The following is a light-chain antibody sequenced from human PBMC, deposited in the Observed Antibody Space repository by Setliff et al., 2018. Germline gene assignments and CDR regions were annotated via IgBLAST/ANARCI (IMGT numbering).Light chain of an antibody. CDR3: SSYTSSSTQV. Sequence: QSALTQPASVSGSPGQSITISCTGTSSDVGGYNYVSWCQQHPDKAPKLMIFDVSNRPSGVSNRFSGSKSGNTASLTISGLQAEDEADYYCSSYTSSSTQVFGTGTKVT. V-gene: IGLV2-14*03. J-gene: IGLJ1*01. CDR2: DVS. CDR1: SSDVGGYNY.